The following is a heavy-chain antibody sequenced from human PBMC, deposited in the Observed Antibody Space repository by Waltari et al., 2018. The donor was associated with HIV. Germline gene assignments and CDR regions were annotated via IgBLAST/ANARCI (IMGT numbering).Heavy chain of an antibody. CDR1: GFTFDDYA. Sequence: EVQLVESGGGLVQPGRSLRLYCAASGFTFDDYAMHWVRQAPGKGLEWVSGISWNSGTIGYADSVKGRFTISRDNAKNSLYLQMNSLRAEDTALYYCAKDKRSGYGGNSVWYFDLWGRGTLVTVSS. V-gene: IGHV3-9*01. J-gene: IGHJ2*01. CDR2: ISWNSGTI. CDR3: AKDKRSGYGGNSVWYFDL. D-gene: IGHD4-17*01.